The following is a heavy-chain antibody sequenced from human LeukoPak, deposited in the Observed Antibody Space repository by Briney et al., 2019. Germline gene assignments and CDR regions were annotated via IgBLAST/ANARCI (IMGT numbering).Heavy chain of an antibody. V-gene: IGHV1-2*02. CDR1: GYTFTGYY. J-gene: IGHJ6*03. Sequence: ASVKVSCKASGYTFTGYYLHWVRQAPGQGLKWMGCVNPNSGDTNYAQKFQDRVTMTSDTSISTAYMELMRLRSDDTAVYYCARVFDTYYMDVWGKGTTVTVSS. CDR3: ARVFDTYYMDV. CDR2: VNPNSGDT.